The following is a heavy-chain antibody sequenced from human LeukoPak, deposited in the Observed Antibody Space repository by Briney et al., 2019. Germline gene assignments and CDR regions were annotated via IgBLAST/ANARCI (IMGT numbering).Heavy chain of an antibody. J-gene: IGHJ3*02. CDR1: GASISSGDYY. CDR3: ARVGPNLNWGEGLGVFDI. V-gene: IGHV4-30-4*01. CDR2: TYYSGST. D-gene: IGHD7-27*01. Sequence: SETLSLTCTVSGASISSGDYYWSLIRQSPGRGLEWIGYTYYSGSTYYNPSLKSRVTISVDTSKNQFSLELSSVTAADTAVYYCARVGPNLNWGEGLGVFDIWGPGTKVTVSS.